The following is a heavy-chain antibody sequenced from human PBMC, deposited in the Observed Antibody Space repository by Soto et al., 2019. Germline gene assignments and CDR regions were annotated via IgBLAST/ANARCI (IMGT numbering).Heavy chain of an antibody. CDR2: IYPSDSDT. D-gene: IGHD3-3*01. CDR3: ARGGVSTRTFDY. CDR1: GYNFAGYW. V-gene: IGHV5-51*01. Sequence: QSLKVSCKGSGYNFAGYWIAWVRQMPGKGLELMGIIYPSDSDTRYRPSFQGQVTISADKSISSAYLQWSSLRASDTAMYYCARGGVSTRTFDYWGQGTPVTVSS. J-gene: IGHJ4*02.